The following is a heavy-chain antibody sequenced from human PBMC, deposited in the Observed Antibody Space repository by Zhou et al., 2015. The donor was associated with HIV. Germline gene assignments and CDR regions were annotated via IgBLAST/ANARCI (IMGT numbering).Heavy chain of an antibody. CDR2: INPKSGGT. CDR3: ARGGNDYGDYVPYNWFDP. D-gene: IGHD4-17*01. CDR1: GYTFTGYY. V-gene: IGHV1-2*02. J-gene: IGHJ5*02. Sequence: QVQLVQSGAEVKKPGASVKVSCKASGYTFTGYYMHWVRQAPGQGLEWMGWINPKSGGTNYPQKFQGRVTMTRDTSISTAYMELSRLRSDDTAVYYCARGGNDYGDYVPYNWFDPWGQGTLVTVSS.